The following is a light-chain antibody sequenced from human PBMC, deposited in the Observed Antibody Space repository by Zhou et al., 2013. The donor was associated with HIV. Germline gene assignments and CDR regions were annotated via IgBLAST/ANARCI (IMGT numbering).Light chain of an antibody. J-gene: IGKJ4*01. V-gene: IGKV1-16*02. CDR1: QDIANL. CDR3: QQSYTTPET. CDR2: DAS. Sequence: DIQMTQSPSSLSASVGDRVTITCRASQDIANLLAWFQQKPGKAPKSLIYDASRLHSGVPSKFSGGGSGTDFTLTISSLQPEDFANYYCQQSYTTPETFGGGPRWRSN.